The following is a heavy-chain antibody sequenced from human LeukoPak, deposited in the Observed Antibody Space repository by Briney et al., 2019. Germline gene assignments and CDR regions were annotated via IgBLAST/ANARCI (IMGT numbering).Heavy chain of an antibody. Sequence: SETLSLTCTVSGGSISSYYWSWIRQPAGKGLEWIGRIYTSGSTNYNPSLKSRVTMSVDTSKNQFSLKLSSVTAADTAVYYCARAPTYYYGSGSYYSSYYYGMDVWGQGTTVTVSS. CDR3: ARAPTYYYGSGSYYSSYYYGMDV. CDR1: GGSISSYY. V-gene: IGHV4-4*07. J-gene: IGHJ6*02. D-gene: IGHD3-10*01. CDR2: IYTSGST.